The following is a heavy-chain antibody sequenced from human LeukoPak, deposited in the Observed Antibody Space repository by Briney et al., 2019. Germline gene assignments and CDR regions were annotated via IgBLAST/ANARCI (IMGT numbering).Heavy chain of an antibody. D-gene: IGHD4-23*01. Sequence: PSETLSLTCAVYGGSFSGYYWSWIRQPPGKGLEWIGEINHSGSTNYDPSLKSRVTISVDTSKNQFSLKLSSVTAADTALYYCARVQIRGYGGPFDYWGQGTLVTVSS. J-gene: IGHJ4*02. CDR2: INHSGST. CDR3: ARVQIRGYGGPFDY. CDR1: GGSFSGYY. V-gene: IGHV4-34*01.